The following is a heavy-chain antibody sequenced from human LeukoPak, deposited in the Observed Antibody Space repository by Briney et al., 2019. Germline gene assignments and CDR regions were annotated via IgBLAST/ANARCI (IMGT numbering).Heavy chain of an antibody. Sequence: GESLKISCKGSGYSFTSYWIGWVRQMPGKGLEWMGIIYPGDSDTRYSPSLQGQVTISADKSISTAYLQWSSLKASDTAMYYCAKAKGSSWLGDVLFDYWGQGTLVTVSS. CDR3: AKAKGSSWLGDVLFDY. CDR2: IYPGDSDT. J-gene: IGHJ4*02. V-gene: IGHV5-51*01. D-gene: IGHD6-13*01. CDR1: GYSFTSYW.